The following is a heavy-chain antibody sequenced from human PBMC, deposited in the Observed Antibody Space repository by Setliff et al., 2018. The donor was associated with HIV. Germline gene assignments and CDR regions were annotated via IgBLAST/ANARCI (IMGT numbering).Heavy chain of an antibody. CDR3: AREMPMIYWYFDL. V-gene: IGHV3-30*02. J-gene: IGHJ2*01. D-gene: IGHD3-22*01. CDR2: IRSDESDK. CDR1: GFTFSSYG. Sequence: PGGSLRLSCAASGFTFSSYGMHWVRQAPGKGLEWVAFIRSDESDKHYADSVKGRFTISRDNSKNTLYLQMNSLRTEDTAVYYCAREMPMIYWYFDLWGRGTLVTVSS.